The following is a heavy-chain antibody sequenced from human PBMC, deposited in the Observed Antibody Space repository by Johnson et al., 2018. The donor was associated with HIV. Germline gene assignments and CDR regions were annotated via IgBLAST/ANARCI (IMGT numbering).Heavy chain of an antibody. D-gene: IGHD1-26*01. J-gene: IGHJ3*02. CDR3: ARWDFKDAFDI. V-gene: IGHV3-30-3*01. CDR1: GFTFSSYA. Sequence: QVQLVESGGGLVQPGWSLRLSCAASGFTFSSYAMHWVRQAPGKGLEWVAVISYDGSSKYYADSVKGRFTISRDNSKNTLYLQMNSLRAEDTAVYYCARWDFKDAFDIWGQGTMVTVSS. CDR2: ISYDGSSK.